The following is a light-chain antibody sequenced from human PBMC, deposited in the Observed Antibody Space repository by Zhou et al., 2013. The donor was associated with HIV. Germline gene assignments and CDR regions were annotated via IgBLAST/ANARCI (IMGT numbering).Light chain of an antibody. CDR3: QNXYSAPRT. CDR1: QGILNY. V-gene: IGKV1-27*01. CDR2: AAS. J-gene: IGKJ1*01. Sequence: DTQMTQSPFSLSASVGDRVTITCRASQGILNYLAWFQQKPGKPPKLLIYAASTLKSGVPSRFSGSGSGTDFTLTISGLQPDDVATYYCQNXYSAPRTFGQGTKVEI.